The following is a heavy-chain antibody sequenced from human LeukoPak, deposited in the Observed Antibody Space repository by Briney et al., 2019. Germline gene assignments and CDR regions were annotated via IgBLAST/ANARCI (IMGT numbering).Heavy chain of an antibody. Sequence: ASVKVSCKASGYTFTGYSIHWLRQDPGQGLEWMGRINPNSGGTNFAQKFQGRVTMTRDTSNSTAYMELSRLRSDDTAVYYCARDLTQTYHYDSSGLDYWGQGTLVTVSS. D-gene: IGHD3-22*01. CDR1: GYTFTGYS. V-gene: IGHV1-2*02. CDR2: INPNSGGT. CDR3: ARDLTQTYHYDSSGLDY. J-gene: IGHJ4*02.